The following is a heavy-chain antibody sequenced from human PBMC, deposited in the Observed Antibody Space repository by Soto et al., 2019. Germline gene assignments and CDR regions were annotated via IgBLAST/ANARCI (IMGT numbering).Heavy chain of an antibody. Sequence: ESLKISCKGSGYSFTSYWIGWVRQMPGKGLEWMGIIYPGDSDTRYSPSFQGQVTISADKSISTAYLQWSSLKASDTAMYYCARLRRRKLDYYYYGMDVWGQGTTVTVSS. D-gene: IGHD1-1*01. CDR1: GYSFTSYW. CDR2: IYPGDSDT. J-gene: IGHJ6*02. V-gene: IGHV5-51*01. CDR3: ARLRRRKLDYYYYGMDV.